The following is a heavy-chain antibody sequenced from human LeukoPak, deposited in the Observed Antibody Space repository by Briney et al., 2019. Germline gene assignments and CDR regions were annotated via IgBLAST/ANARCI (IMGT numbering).Heavy chain of an antibody. J-gene: IGHJ6*02. CDR3: TRDGGDYDSSGYYTYYYGMDV. D-gene: IGHD3-22*01. CDR1: GYTFTGYY. CDR2: INPNSGGT. V-gene: IGHV1-2*02. Sequence: GASVKVSCKASGYTFTGYYMRWVRQAPGQGLEWMGWINPNSGGTNYAQKFQGRVTMTRDTSISTAYMELSRLRSDDTAVYYCTRDGGDYDSSGYYTYYYGMDVWGQGTTVTVSS.